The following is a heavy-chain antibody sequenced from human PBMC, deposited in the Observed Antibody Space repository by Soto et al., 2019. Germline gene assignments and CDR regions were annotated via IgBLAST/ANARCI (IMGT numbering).Heavy chain of an antibody. Sequence: ASVKVSCKASGYTFTGYYMHWVRQAPGQGLEWMGWINPNSGGTNYAQKFQGWVTMTRDTSISTAYMELSRLRSDDTAVYYCARDLVTKIFGVVIMNGMDVWGQGTTVTVS. CDR1: GYTFTGYY. J-gene: IGHJ6*02. V-gene: IGHV1-2*04. CDR2: INPNSGGT. CDR3: ARDLVTKIFGVVIMNGMDV. D-gene: IGHD3-3*01.